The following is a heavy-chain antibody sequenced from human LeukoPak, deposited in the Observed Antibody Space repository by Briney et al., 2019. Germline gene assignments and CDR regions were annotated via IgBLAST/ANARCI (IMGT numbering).Heavy chain of an antibody. Sequence: GGSLRLSCAASGFTFSSYAMHWVRQAPGKGLEWVAVISYDGSNKYYADSVKGRFTISRDNSKNTLYLQMNSLRAEDTAVYYCAVSRRRIAAAGINYWGQGTLVTVSS. CDR1: GFTFSSYA. V-gene: IGHV3-30*07. CDR2: ISYDGSNK. J-gene: IGHJ4*02. D-gene: IGHD6-13*01. CDR3: AVSRRRIAAAGINY.